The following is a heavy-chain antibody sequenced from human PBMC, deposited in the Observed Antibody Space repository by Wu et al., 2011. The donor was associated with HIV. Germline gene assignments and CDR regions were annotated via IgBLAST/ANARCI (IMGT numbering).Heavy chain of an antibody. V-gene: IGHV1-69*08. D-gene: IGHD3-10*01. CDR2: IIPIFGTT. CDR1: GGTFSSYT. J-gene: IGHJ4*02. Sequence: QVQLVQSGAEVKKPGSSVKVSCKASGGTFSSYTVSWVRQAPGQGLEWMGRIIPIFGTTNYAQKFQDRVTITADKSTSTAYMELSSLRSEDTAVYYCATEPEYYYGSGSYYTNWGQGTLVTVSS. CDR3: ATEPEYYYGSGSYYTN.